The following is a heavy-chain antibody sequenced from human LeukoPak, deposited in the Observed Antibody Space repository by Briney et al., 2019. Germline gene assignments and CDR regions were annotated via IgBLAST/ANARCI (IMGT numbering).Heavy chain of an antibody. CDR2: ISYDGSNK. V-gene: IGHV3-30*03. J-gene: IGHJ4*02. CDR3: ASLGVPAAIEEY. D-gene: IGHD2-2*01. CDR1: GFTFSSYG. Sequence: PGRSLRLSCAASGFTFSSYGMHWGRQAPGKGLEWVAVISYDGSNKYYADSVKGRFTISRDNSKNTLYLQMNSLRAEDTAVYYCASLGVPAAIEEYWGQGTLVTVSS.